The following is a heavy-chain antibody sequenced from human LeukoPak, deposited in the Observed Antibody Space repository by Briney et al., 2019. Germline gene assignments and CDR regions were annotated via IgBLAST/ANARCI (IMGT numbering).Heavy chain of an antibody. J-gene: IGHJ5*02. D-gene: IGHD4-17*01. CDR3: TRDTGTTGEVKFDP. Sequence: PSGTLSLTCGVSGGSISSSYWWSWVRQPPGKGLEWIGEIYHSGSTNYNPSLKSRVTISVDKSKNQFSLNLMSVTAADTAVYYCTRDTGTTGEVKFDPWGQGTLVTVSS. CDR1: GGSISSSYW. V-gene: IGHV4-4*02. CDR2: IYHSGST.